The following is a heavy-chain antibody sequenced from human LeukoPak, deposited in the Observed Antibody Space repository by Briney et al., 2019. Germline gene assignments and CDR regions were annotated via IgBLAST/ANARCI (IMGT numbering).Heavy chain of an antibody. CDR3: ARRAGSYFDY. J-gene: IGHJ4*02. CDR2: IYYSGST. CDR1: GGSISSSSYY. Sequence: PSETLSLTCTVSGGSISSSSYYWGWIRQPPGKGLEWIGSIYYSGSTYYNPSLKSRVTISVDTSKNQFSLKLSSVTAADTAVYYCARRAGSYFDYWGQGALVTVSS. V-gene: IGHV4-39*01. D-gene: IGHD3-10*01.